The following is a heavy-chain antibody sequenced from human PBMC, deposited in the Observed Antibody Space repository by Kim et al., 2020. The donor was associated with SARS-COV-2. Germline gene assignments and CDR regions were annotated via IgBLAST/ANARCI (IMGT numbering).Heavy chain of an antibody. V-gene: IGHV4-59*01. CDR1: GGSISSYY. D-gene: IGHD5-18*01. J-gene: IGHJ6*02. CDR2: IYYSGST. Sequence: SETLSLTCTVSGGSISSYYWSWIRQPPGKGLEWIGYIYYSGSTNYNPSLKSRVTISVDTSKNQFSLKLSSVTAADTAVYYCAGEMGYSYGWSPYYYYGMDVWGQGTTVTVSS. CDR3: AGEMGYSYGWSPYYYYGMDV.